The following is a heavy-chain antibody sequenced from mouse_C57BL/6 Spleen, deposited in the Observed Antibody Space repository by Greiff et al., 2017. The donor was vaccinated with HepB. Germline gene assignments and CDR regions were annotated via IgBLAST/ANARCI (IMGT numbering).Heavy chain of an antibody. V-gene: IGHV5-6*01. CDR1: GFTFSSYG. J-gene: IGHJ4*01. CDR3: ARHVTTVVATDYYAMDY. Sequence: EVKLMESGGDLVKPGGSLKLSCAASGFTFSSYGMSWVRQTPDKRLEWVATISSGGSYTYYPDSVKGRFTISRDNAKNTLYLQMSSLKSEDTAMYYCARHVTTVVATDYYAMDYWGQVTSVTVSS. D-gene: IGHD1-1*01. CDR2: ISSGGSYT.